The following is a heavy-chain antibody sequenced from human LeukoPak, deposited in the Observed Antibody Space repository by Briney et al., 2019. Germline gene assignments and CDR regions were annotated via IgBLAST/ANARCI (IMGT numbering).Heavy chain of an antibody. CDR3: AKGYYYDSSGYYLYYFDY. V-gene: IGHV3-30*04. Sequence: PGGSLRLSCAASVFTFSTYNMNWVRQTPGKGLEWLTVISYDGSIKYYADSVKGRFTISRDNAKNTLYLQMNSLRAEDTAVYYCAKGYYYDSSGYYLYYFDYWGQGTLVTVSS. CDR2: ISYDGSIK. D-gene: IGHD3-22*01. CDR1: VFTFSTYN. J-gene: IGHJ4*02.